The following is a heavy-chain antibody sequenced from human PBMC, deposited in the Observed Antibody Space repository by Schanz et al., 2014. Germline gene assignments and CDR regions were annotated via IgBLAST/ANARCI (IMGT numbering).Heavy chain of an antibody. CDR3: AGDWASGRYYSDY. V-gene: IGHV3-30*19. CDR2: ITYDGSNK. Sequence: QVHLVESGGGVVQPGGSLRLSCAASGFTFRTYGMHWVRQAPGKGMEWVAAITYDGSNKYYAESVKGRFAISRDNSKDTLYLQMNSLRTEDTAVYYCAGDWASGRYYSDYWGQGTLVTVSS. CDR1: GFTFRTYG. J-gene: IGHJ4*02. D-gene: IGHD1-26*01.